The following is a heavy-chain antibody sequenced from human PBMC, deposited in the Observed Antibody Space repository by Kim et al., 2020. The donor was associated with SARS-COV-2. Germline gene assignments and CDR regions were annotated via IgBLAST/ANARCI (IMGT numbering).Heavy chain of an antibody. Sequence: GGSLRLSCAASGFTFSSYSMNWVRQAPGKGLEWVSSISSSSSYIYYADSVKGRFTISRDNAKNSLYLQMNSLRAEDTAVYYCAREYYGSGSMLEYYYYYGMDVWGQGTTVTVSS. J-gene: IGHJ6*02. CDR2: ISSSSSYI. D-gene: IGHD3-10*01. V-gene: IGHV3-21*01. CDR3: AREYYGSGSMLEYYYYYGMDV. CDR1: GFTFSSYS.